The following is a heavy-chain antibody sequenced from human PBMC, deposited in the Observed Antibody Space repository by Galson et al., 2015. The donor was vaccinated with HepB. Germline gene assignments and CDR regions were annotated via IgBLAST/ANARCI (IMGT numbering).Heavy chain of an antibody. D-gene: IGHD3-10*01. CDR3: ARDDRWGYYGSGSYEGGIDY. V-gene: IGHV1-46*01. J-gene: IGHJ4*02. CDR1: GYTFTSYY. Sequence: SVKVSCKASGYTFTSYYMHWVRQAPGQGLEWMGIINPSGGSTSYAQKFQGRVTMTRDTSTSTVYMELSSLRSEDTAVYYCARDDRWGYYGSGSYEGGIDYWGQGTLVTVSS. CDR2: INPSGGST.